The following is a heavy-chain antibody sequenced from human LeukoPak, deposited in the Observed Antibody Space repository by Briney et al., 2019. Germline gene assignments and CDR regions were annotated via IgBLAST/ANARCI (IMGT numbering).Heavy chain of an antibody. CDR3: ARMGALLEWLLYAFDY. V-gene: IGHV4-38-2*02. Sequence: SSETESLTCTVYGYSISSGYYWGGIRQPPGKGLEGFGSIYHSGSPYYNPSLKSRVTISVDTSKNQFSLKLSSVTAADTAVYYCARMGALLEWLLYAFDYWGQGTLVTVSS. D-gene: IGHD3-3*01. CDR1: GYSISSGYY. J-gene: IGHJ4*02. CDR2: IYHSGSP.